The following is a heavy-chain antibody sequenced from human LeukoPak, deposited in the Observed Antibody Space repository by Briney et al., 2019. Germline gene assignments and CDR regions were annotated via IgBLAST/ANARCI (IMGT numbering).Heavy chain of an antibody. CDR2: IYPDDSDT. J-gene: IGHJ3*01. D-gene: IGHD3-22*01. Sequence: GESLKSSCKGSGYKFNAYWIAWVRQMPGKGLEWMGIIYPDDSDTRYSPSFQGQVTISADKSVNIAYLQWSSLKASDTAMYYCARPNITSYYDSRGYDAFDVWGQGTMVIVSS. CDR1: GYKFNAYW. V-gene: IGHV5-51*01. CDR3: ARPNITSYYDSRGYDAFDV.